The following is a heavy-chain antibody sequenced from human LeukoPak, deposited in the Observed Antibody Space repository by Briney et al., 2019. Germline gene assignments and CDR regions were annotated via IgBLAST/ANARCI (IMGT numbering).Heavy chain of an antibody. D-gene: IGHD6-13*01. CDR1: GYSISSGYY. V-gene: IGHV4-38-2*02. Sequence: PSETLSLTCTVSGYSISSGYYWGWIRQPPGKGLEWIGSIYHSGSTYYNPSLKSRVTISVDTSKSQFSLKLSSVTAADTAVYYCARAIGIAGTNWFDPWGQGTLVTVSS. J-gene: IGHJ5*02. CDR2: IYHSGST. CDR3: ARAIGIAGTNWFDP.